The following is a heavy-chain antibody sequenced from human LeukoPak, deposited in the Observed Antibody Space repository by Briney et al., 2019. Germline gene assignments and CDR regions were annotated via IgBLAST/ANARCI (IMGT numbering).Heavy chain of an antibody. CDR2: IIGSGYST. Sequence: GGTLRLSCAASGFTFSNYAMSWVRQAPRKGLEWVSTIIGSGYSTYYADSVKGRFTISRDNSKNTLYLQMNSLRVEDTAVYYCAKVTTLIRGVTHETFFDYWGQGSLVTVSS. J-gene: IGHJ4*02. V-gene: IGHV3-23*01. D-gene: IGHD3-10*01. CDR1: GFTFSNYA. CDR3: AKVTTLIRGVTHETFFDY.